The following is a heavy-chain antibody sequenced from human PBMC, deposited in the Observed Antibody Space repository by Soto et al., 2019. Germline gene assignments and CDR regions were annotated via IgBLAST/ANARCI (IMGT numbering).Heavy chain of an antibody. V-gene: IGHV3-23*01. J-gene: IGHJ4*02. CDR3: AKGRGGSGSLTPRVDF. CDR1: GFTFNNYA. Sequence: EVQLLESGGGLVQPGGSLRLSCAASGFTFNNYAMTWVRQAPGKGLEWVSAISGGGDTTSYADSVKGRFTVSRDGSKNNLYLRMSSLRAEDTALYYCAKGRGGSGSLTPRVDFWGQGTLVTVSS. CDR2: ISGGGDTT. D-gene: IGHD3-10*01.